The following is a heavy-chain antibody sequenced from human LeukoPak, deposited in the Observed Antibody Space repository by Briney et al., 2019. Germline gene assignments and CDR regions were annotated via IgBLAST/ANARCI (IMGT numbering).Heavy chain of an antibody. D-gene: IGHD1-1*01. Sequence: SETLSLTCTVPGGSISTYYWSWIRQPPGEGLEWIGYISNGGSTKYNPSLKSRVTISVDTSKNQLSLKLRSVTAADTAVYHCVRLQPNTGEWAFDIWGQGTMVSVSS. V-gene: IGHV4-59*01. CDR2: ISNGGST. CDR3: VRLQPNTGEWAFDI. CDR1: GGSISTYY. J-gene: IGHJ3*02.